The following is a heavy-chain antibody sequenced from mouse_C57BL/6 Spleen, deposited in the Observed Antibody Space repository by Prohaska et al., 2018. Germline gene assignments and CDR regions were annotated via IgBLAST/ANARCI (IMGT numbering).Heavy chain of an antibody. V-gene: IGHV6-3*01. CDR1: GFTFSNYW. CDR2: IRLKSVNYAT. J-gene: IGHJ3*01. Sequence: EVKLEESGGGLVQPGGSMKLSCVASGFTFSNYWMNWVRQSPEKGLEWVAQIRLKSVNYATHSAESVKGRFTISRDDSKSSVYLQMNNLRAEDTGIYYCPVPAAWFAYWGQGTLVTVSA. CDR3: PVPAAWFAY.